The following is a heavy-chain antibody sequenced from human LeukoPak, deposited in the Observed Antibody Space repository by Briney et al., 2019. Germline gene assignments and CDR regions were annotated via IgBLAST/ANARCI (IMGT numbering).Heavy chain of an antibody. V-gene: IGHV4-31*03. J-gene: IGHJ4*02. CDR3: ARGGWSNPQIDY. D-gene: IGHD6-19*01. Sequence: SETLSLTCTVSGGSISSGGYYWSWIRQPPGKGLEWIGYIYYSGSTYYNPSLKSRVTISVDTSKNQFSLKLSSVTAADTAVYYCARGGWSNPQIDYWGQGTLVTVSS. CDR2: IYYSGST. CDR1: GGSISSGGYY.